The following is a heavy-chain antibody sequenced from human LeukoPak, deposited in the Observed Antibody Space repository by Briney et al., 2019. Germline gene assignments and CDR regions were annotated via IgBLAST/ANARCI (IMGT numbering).Heavy chain of an antibody. D-gene: IGHD3-10*01. CDR3: ASGGFGELFPSHHDAFDI. CDR1: GGSISSFY. V-gene: IGHV4-4*07. CDR2: IYTSGSA. Sequence: SETLSLTCTVSGGSISSFYWSWIRQSAGKGLEWIGRIYTSGSANYNPSLKSRVTISVDTSKNQFSLKLSSVTAADTAVYYCASGGFGELFPSHHDAFDIWGQGTMVTVSS. J-gene: IGHJ3*02.